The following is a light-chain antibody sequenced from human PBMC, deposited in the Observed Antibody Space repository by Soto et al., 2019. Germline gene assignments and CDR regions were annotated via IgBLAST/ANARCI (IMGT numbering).Light chain of an antibody. J-gene: IGKJ1*01. CDR1: QSVSSSC. V-gene: IGKV3-20*01. CDR2: GAS. CDR3: QQYRSSSAT. Sequence: EIVLTQSPGTLSLSAGERATLSCRASQSVSSSCLAWYQQKPGQAPRLLIYGASSRATGIPDRFSVSGSGTDFTLTISRLEPEDFAVHYCQQYRSSSATFGQGTKVEIK.